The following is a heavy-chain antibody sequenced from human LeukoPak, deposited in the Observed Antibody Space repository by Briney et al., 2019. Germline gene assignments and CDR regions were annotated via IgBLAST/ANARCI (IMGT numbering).Heavy chain of an antibody. Sequence: SVKVSCKASGGTFSSYAISWVRQAPGQGLEWMGGIIPIFGTANYAQKFQGRVTITADESTSTAYMELSSLRSDDTAVYYCARRVVGYDSSGYYSPWIDDAFDIWGQGTMVTVSS. V-gene: IGHV1-69*13. CDR2: IIPIFGTA. CDR3: ARRVVGYDSSGYYSPWIDDAFDI. CDR1: GGTFSSYA. J-gene: IGHJ3*02. D-gene: IGHD3-22*01.